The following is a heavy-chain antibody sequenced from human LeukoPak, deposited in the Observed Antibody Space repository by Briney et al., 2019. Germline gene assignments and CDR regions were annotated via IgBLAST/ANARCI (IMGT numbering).Heavy chain of an antibody. J-gene: IGHJ6*02. V-gene: IGHV4-34*01. CDR1: GGSFSGYY. Sequence: NPSETLSLTCAVYGGSFSGYYWSWIRQPPGKGLEWIGEISHSGSTNYNPSLKSRVTISVDTSKNQFSLKLSSVTAADTAVYYCARGNNVVVPHSYYYYGMDVWGQGTTVTVSS. D-gene: IGHD2-2*01. CDR2: ISHSGST. CDR3: ARGNNVVVPHSYYYYGMDV.